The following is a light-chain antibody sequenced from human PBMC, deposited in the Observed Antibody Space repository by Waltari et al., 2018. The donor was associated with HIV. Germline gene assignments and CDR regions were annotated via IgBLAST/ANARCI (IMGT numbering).Light chain of an antibody. CDR3: SSYTRSATVI. CDR2: EFT. J-gene: IGLJ2*01. V-gene: IGLV2-14*01. CDR1: SSDIGNYTY. Sequence: QSALTQPASVSGSPGQSITISCTGTSSDIGNYTYVSWYQQVPAKAPNLMIYEFTNRPSGVSNRFSRSKSGTTASLTISGLQTEDEADYYCSSYTRSATVIFGGGTKLTVL.